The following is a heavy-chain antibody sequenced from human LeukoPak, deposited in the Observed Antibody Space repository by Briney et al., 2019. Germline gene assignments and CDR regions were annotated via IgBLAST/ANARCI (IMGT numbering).Heavy chain of an antibody. D-gene: IGHD2-21*02. Sequence: ASVKVSCKASGYTFTSYDINGGRQATGQGREWRGWMNPNSGNTGYAQKFQGRVTMTRNTSISTAYMELSSLRSEDTAVYYCARGLPAYCGGDCYSIYDYWGQGTLVTVSS. CDR3: ARGLPAYCGGDCYSIYDY. CDR2: MNPNSGNT. V-gene: IGHV1-8*01. CDR1: GYTFTSYD. J-gene: IGHJ4*02.